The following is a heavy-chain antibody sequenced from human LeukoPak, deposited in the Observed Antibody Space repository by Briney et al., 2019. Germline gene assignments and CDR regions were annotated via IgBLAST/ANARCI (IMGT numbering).Heavy chain of an antibody. V-gene: IGHV3-48*03. D-gene: IGHD1-26*01. CDR2: ISSSGSTI. J-gene: IGHJ4*02. CDR1: GFTFSSYE. Sequence: GGSLRLSCAASGFTFSSYEMNWVRQAPGKGPEWVSYISSSGSTIYYADPVKGRFTISRDNAKNSLYLQMNSLRAEDTAVYYCATQVGDGGYFDYWGQGTLVTVSS. CDR3: ATQVGDGGYFDY.